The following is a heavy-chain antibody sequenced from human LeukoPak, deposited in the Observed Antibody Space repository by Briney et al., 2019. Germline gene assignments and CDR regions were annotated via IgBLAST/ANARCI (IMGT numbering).Heavy chain of an antibody. V-gene: IGHV4-30-2*01. J-gene: IGHJ4*02. CDR2: IYHSGST. D-gene: IGHD3-22*01. Sequence: SQTLSLTCAVSGGSISSGGYSWSWIRQPPGKGLEWIGYIYHSGSTYYNPSLKSRVTISVDTSKNQFSLKLSSVTAADTAVYYCAREAYYYDSSGYYFDYWGQGTLVTVSS. CDR1: GGSISSGGYS. CDR3: AREAYYYDSSGYYFDY.